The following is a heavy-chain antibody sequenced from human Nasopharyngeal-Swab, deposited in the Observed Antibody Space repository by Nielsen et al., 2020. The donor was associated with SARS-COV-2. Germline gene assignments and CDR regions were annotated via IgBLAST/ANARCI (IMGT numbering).Heavy chain of an antibody. V-gene: IGHV3-48*04. CDR1: GFTFSSYS. J-gene: IGHJ4*02. CDR3: ARGGLRGGSDY. D-gene: IGHD3-16*01. CDR2: ISGSGTTI. Sequence: GESLKISCAASGFTFSSYSMNWVRQAPGKGLEWVSYISGSGTTIYDADSVKGRFTISRDNAKNSLYLQMNSLRAEDTAVYYCARGGLRGGSDYWGQGTLVTVSS.